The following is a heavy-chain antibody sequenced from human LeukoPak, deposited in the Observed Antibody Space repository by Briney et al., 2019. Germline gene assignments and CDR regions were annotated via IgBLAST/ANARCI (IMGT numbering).Heavy chain of an antibody. CDR3: AADGEYAFLV. CDR1: GFTFSTYW. J-gene: IGHJ3*01. D-gene: IGHD2/OR15-2a*01. CDR2: INPDGSRT. V-gene: IGHV3-74*01. Sequence: GGSLRLSCAASGFTFSTYWVHWVRQAPGKGLVWVSRINPDGSRTDYADSVKGRFTISRDNAKKTLYLQMNSLRADDTAVYYCAADGEYAFLVWGQGTMVTVSS.